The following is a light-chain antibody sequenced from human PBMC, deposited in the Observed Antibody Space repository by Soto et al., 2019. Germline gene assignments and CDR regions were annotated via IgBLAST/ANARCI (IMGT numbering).Light chain of an antibody. CDR1: SSNIGSNT. V-gene: IGLV1-44*01. CDR3: AAWDDSLNGLWV. Sequence: QPVLTQPPSASGTPGQRVTISCSGSSSNIGSNTVNWNQQLPGTAPKLLVYSNNQRPSGVPDRFSGSKSGTSASLAISGLQSEDEADYYCAAWDDSLNGLWVFGGGTKLTVL. J-gene: IGLJ3*02. CDR2: SNN.